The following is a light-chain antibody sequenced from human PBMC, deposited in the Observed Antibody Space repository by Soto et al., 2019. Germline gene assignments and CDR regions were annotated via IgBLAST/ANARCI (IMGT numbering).Light chain of an antibody. CDR2: DVS. J-gene: IGLJ1*01. CDR1: SNDVSRYNY. CDR3: SSFTSSSTFV. Sequence: LAQPASVSGSRGQSITISCTGTSNDVSRYNYVSWFQQHPGKVPKIIIYDVSNWPSGVFYRFSGSKSCNTASLTISGLQPEDEADYYCSSFTSSSTFVFGTGTKVTVL. V-gene: IGLV2-14*03.